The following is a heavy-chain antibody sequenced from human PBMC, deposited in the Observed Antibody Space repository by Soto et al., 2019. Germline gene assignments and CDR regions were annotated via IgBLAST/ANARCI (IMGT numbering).Heavy chain of an antibody. CDR1: GGTFSSYA. V-gene: IGHV1-69*12. Sequence: QVQLVQSGAEVKKPGSSVKVSCKASGGTFSSYAISWVRQAPGQGLEWMGGIIPIFGTPNYAQKFQGRVTITADDSTSTAYMELSRLRSEDTAVYYCARPTRYCYDSSGQSAWFDPWGQGTLVTVSS. J-gene: IGHJ5*02. CDR2: IIPIFGTP. D-gene: IGHD3-22*01. CDR3: ARPTRYCYDSSGQSAWFDP.